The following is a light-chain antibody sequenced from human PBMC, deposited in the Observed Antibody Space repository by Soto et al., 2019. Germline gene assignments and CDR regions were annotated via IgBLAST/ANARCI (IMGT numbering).Light chain of an antibody. CDR1: QSVSSN. V-gene: IGKV3-15*01. CDR3: QQYNNWPRT. J-gene: IGKJ1*01. Sequence: EIVMTQSPATLSVSPGERATLSCRASQSVSSNLAWYQQKPGQAPRLLIYGASTSATDTPATFSGSGSGTESTLTISSLQSEDCAVYYCQQYNNWPRTFGQGTKVEI. CDR2: GAS.